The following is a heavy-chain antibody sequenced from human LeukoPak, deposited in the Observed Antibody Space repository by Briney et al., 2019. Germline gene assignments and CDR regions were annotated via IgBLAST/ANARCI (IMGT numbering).Heavy chain of an antibody. V-gene: IGHV3-21*01. D-gene: IGHD5-12*01. J-gene: IGHJ4*02. CDR2: ISSSSSYM. CDR3: ARAAGGVSGYDLYYFDY. CDR1: GFTFNTYS. Sequence: GGSLKLSCAASGFTFNTYSMNWVRQAPGKGLEWVSCISSSSSYMYYADSVRGRFTISRDNAKRSLYLQMNSLRAEDTAVYYCARAAGGVSGYDLYYFDYWGQGALVTVSS.